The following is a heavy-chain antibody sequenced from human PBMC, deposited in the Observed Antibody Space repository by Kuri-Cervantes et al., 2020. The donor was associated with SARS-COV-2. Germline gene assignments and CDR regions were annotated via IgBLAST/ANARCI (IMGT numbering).Heavy chain of an antibody. V-gene: IGHV4-39*01. Sequence: SETLSLTCTVSGGSISSSSYYWGWIRQPPGKGLEWIGSIYYSGSTYYNPSLKSRVTISVDTSKNQFSLKLSSVTAADTAVYYCARQGTIVVVPAALKTYVDYWGQGTLVTVSS. CDR3: ARQGTIVVVPAALKTYVDY. CDR2: IYYSGST. J-gene: IGHJ4*02. D-gene: IGHD2-2*01. CDR1: GGSISSSSYY.